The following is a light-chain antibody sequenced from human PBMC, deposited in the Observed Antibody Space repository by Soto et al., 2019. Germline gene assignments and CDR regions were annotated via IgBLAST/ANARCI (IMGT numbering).Light chain of an antibody. J-gene: IGKJ2*01. V-gene: IGKV3-20*01. CDR2: GAA. CDR3: HQYGGSPWYT. CDR1: QIISSSY. Sequence: EIVVTQSPGTLSLAVGERATLSCRASQIISSSYLAWYQQRAGQAPKLRIYGAARRATGVPERFSGSESGTDFPLTISRVEPEDFEGYYCHQYGGSPWYTFGQGTRLEV.